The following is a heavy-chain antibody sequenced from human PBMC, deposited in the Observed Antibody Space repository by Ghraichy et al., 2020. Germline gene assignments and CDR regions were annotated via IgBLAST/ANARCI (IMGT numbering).Heavy chain of an antibody. D-gene: IGHD6-13*01. J-gene: IGHJ6*02. CDR3: ARGAGKADV. V-gene: IGHV4-59*08. CDR1: GGSVNTYY. Sequence: SETLSLTCSVSGGSVNTYYWTWIRQSAMKGLEWIGYVYYDGSTKYNPSLQSRVTISVDVSRNQFSLSLGSVSAADTAVYYCARGAGKADVWGQGATVTVSS. CDR2: VYYDGST.